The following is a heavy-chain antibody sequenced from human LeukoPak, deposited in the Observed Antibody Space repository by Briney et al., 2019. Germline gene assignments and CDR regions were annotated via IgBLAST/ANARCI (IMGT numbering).Heavy chain of an antibody. CDR1: GGSISSGGYY. CDR3: ARDRGRWPHDAFDI. CDR2: TYHSGST. D-gene: IGHD3-10*01. J-gene: IGHJ3*02. Sequence: SETLSLTCTVSGGSISSGGYYWSWIRQPPGKGLEWIGYTYHSGSTYYNPSLKSRVTISVDRSKNQFSLKLSSVTAADTAVYYCARDRGRWPHDAFDIWGHGTMVTVSS. V-gene: IGHV4-30-2*01.